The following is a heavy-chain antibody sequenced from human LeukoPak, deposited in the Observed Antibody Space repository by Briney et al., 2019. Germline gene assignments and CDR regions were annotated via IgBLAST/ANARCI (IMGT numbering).Heavy chain of an antibody. J-gene: IGHJ4*02. CDR2: IYSGGNT. CDR3: ARKYSGSWSFDC. CDR1: GFTVSSNY. Sequence: GGSLRLSCAAPGFTVSSNYMTWVRQAPGKGLEWVSVIYSGGNTNYADSVKGRFTISRDNSKNTLYLQMNSLTAEDTAVYYCARKYSGSWSFDCWGQGSLVTVSS. D-gene: IGHD6-13*01. V-gene: IGHV3-53*01.